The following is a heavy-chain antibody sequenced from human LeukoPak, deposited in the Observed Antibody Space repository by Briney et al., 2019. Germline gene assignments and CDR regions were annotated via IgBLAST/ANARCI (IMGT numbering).Heavy chain of an antibody. V-gene: IGHV3-23*01. J-gene: IGHJ4*02. Sequence: GGSLRLSCAASGFPFSSYAMSWVRQAPGKGLEWVSSITDRGDYTYYAVSVKGRFTISRDNSRNTLYLQMNSLRAEDTAIYYCAKGVGSASPYYFDYWGQGTLVTVSS. CDR2: ITDRGDYT. D-gene: IGHD2-2*01. CDR1: GFPFSSYA. CDR3: AKGVGSASPYYFDY.